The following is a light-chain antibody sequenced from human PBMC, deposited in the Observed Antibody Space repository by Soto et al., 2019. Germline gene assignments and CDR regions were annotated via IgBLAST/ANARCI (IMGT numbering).Light chain of an antibody. CDR2: SAS. J-gene: IGKJ4*01. V-gene: IGKV3D-7*01. CDR3: HQDFDLPLT. CDR1: QSLSNTY. Sequence: EIVMTQSPVTLSLSPGDRATLSCRASQSLSNTYISWYQQKPGQAPRLLIYSASTRATGIPASFSGSGSGTDFTLTISSLQPEDFALYYCHQDFDLPLTCRGGPKVEIK.